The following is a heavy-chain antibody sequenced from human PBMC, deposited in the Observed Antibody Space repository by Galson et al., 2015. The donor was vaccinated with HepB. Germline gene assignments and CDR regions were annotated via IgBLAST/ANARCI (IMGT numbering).Heavy chain of an antibody. CDR3: ARLHSSGWSYYYGMDV. CDR1: GFTVSSNY. D-gene: IGHD6-19*01. V-gene: IGHV3-66*01. Sequence: SLRLSCAASGFTVSSNYMMWVRQAPEKGLEWVSVIYGPGSTYYADSVKGRFTISKDNSKNTLSLQMNSLRAEDTAVYYCARLHSSGWSYYYGMDVWGQGTTVTVSS. J-gene: IGHJ6*02. CDR2: IYGPGST.